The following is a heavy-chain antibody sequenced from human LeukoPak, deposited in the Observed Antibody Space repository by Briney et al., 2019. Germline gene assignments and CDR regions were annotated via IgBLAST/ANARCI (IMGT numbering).Heavy chain of an antibody. CDR3: ARGSTGWSRGDY. CDR2: IYRSGST. J-gene: IGHJ4*02. CDR1: GFTVSNNY. D-gene: IGHD6-19*01. V-gene: IGHV3-66*01. Sequence: GESLRLSCAASGFTVSNNYMSWVRQAPGMGLEWVSVIYRSGSTYYADSVKGRFTISRDNSNNTVYLQMNSLRADDTAVYYCARGSTGWSRGDYWGRGTLVTVSS.